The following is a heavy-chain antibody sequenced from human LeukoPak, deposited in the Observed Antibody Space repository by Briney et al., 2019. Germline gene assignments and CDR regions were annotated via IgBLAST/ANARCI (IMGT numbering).Heavy chain of an antibody. CDR3: VKDRRPVAGPGSLDV. J-gene: IGHJ6*04. V-gene: IGHV1-46*02. CDR2: IIPTGGST. CDR1: GYAFNVYY. D-gene: IGHD6-19*01. Sequence: ASVKVSCKASGYAFNVYYMHWVRQVPGQGLEWMGLIIPTGGSTTYAQKFQGRVTMTRDLSTSTVYMEMSSLRAEDMALYYCVKDRRPVAGPGSLDVWGKGTTVTVSS.